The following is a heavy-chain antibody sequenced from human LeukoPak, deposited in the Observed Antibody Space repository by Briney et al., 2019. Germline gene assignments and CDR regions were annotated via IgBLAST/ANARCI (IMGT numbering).Heavy chain of an antibody. CDR3: ATGKTENGDVY. D-gene: IGHD7-27*01. V-gene: IGHV1-24*01. CDR1: GYTLTELS. J-gene: IGHJ4*02. CDR2: FDPEDGET. Sequence: ASVKVSCKVSGYTLTELSMNWVRQAPGKGLEWMGGFDPEDGETIYAQKFQGRVTMTEVTSTDTAYTELSSLRSEDTAVYYCATGKTENGDVYWGQGSLVTVSS.